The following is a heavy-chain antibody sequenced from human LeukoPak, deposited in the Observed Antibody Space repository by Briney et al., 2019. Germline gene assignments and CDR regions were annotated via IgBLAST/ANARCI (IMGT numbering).Heavy chain of an antibody. J-gene: IGHJ5*02. CDR1: GFTFSDYY. Sequence: GGSLRLSCAASGFTFSDYYMSWIRQAPGKGLEWVSYISSSGSTIYYADSVKGRFTISRDNAKNSLYLQMNSLRAEDTAVYYCARGKKYQLLPRPPRYNWFDPWGQGTLVTVSS. CDR3: ARGKKYQLLPRPPRYNWFDP. D-gene: IGHD2-2*01. CDR2: ISSSGSTI. V-gene: IGHV3-11*04.